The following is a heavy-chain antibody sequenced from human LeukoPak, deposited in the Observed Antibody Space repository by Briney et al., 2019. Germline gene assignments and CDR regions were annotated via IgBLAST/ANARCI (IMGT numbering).Heavy chain of an antibody. D-gene: IGHD4-11*01. CDR3: AKELVPQNTVTTGLWYGMDV. CDR2: ISGSGGST. CDR1: GFTFSSYA. Sequence: GGSLRLSCAASGFTFSSYAMSWVRQAPGKGLEWVSAISGSGGSTYHADSVKGRFTISRDNSKNTLYLQMSSLRAEDTAVYYCAKELVPQNTVTTGLWYGMDVWGQGTTVTVSS. V-gene: IGHV3-23*01. J-gene: IGHJ6*02.